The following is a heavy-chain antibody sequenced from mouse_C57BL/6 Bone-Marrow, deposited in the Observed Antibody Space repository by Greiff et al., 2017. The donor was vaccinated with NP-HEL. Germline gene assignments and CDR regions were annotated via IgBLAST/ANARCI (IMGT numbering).Heavy chain of an antibody. CDR3: ARREFHDGYYPYAMDY. J-gene: IGHJ4*01. V-gene: IGHV1-64*01. D-gene: IGHD2-3*01. CDR1: GYTFTSYW. CDR2: IHPNSGST. Sequence: QVQLQQPGAELVNPGASVKLSCKASGYTFTSYWMHWVKQRPGQGLEWIGMIHPNSGSTNYNEKFKSKATLTVDKSSSTAYMQLSSLTSEDSAVYYCARREFHDGYYPYAMDYWGQGTSVTVSS.